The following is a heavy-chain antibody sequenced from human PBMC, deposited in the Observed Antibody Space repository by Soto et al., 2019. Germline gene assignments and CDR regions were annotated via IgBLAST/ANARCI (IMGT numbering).Heavy chain of an antibody. J-gene: IGHJ6*02. CDR1: GFTSSEHY. D-gene: IGHD3-16*01. Sequence: EVELVESGGGLVQAGGSLRVSCGVSGFTSSEHYMDWVRQAPGKGLEWVGRTANKRSGYTTEYAAYVKGRFIISRDDSKNSVYLQMNSLKIEDTAVYYCARAGFGHGLDVWGQGTTVTVSS. CDR3: ARAGFGHGLDV. CDR2: TANKRSGYTT. V-gene: IGHV3-72*01.